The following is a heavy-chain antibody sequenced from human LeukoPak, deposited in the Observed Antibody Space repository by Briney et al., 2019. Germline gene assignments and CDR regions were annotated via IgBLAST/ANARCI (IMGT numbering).Heavy chain of an antibody. CDR1: GITFGDYA. CDR2: IRSKAYGGTT. CDR3: TRDYDILTGYFAEYFQH. V-gene: IGHV3-49*04. J-gene: IGHJ1*01. Sequence: GGSLRLSCTASGITFGDYAMSWVRQAPGKGLEWVGFIRSKAYGGTTEYAASVKGRFTISRDDSKSIAYLQMNSLKTEDTAVYYCTRDYDILTGYFAEYFQHWGQGTLVTVS. D-gene: IGHD3-9*01.